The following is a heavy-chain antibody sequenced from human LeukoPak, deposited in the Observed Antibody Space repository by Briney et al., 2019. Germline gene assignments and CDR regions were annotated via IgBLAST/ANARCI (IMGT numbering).Heavy chain of an antibody. CDR1: GFTFSSYG. D-gene: IGHD5-24*01. CDR2: IWYDGSNK. Sequence: GGSLRLSCAASGFTFSSYGMHWVRQAPGKGLEWVAVIWYDGSNKYYADSVKGRFTISRDNSKNTLYLQMNSLRDEDTAVYYCARGERAFDIWGQGTKVTVSS. J-gene: IGHJ3*02. CDR3: ARGERAFDI. V-gene: IGHV3-33*01.